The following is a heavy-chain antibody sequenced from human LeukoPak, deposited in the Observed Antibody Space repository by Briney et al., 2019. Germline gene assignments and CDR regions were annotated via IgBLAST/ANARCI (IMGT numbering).Heavy chain of an antibody. Sequence: ASVKVSCKTSGYTFTGYFMHWVRQAPGQGLEWMGWFKPSNGDTNYAQKFQGRVTMTTDTSTSTAYMELRSLRSDDTAVYYCARDIPDYGDYIRLNWFDPWGQGTLVTVSS. J-gene: IGHJ5*02. D-gene: IGHD4-17*01. CDR1: GYTFTGYF. CDR3: ARDIPDYGDYIRLNWFDP. CDR2: FKPSNGDT. V-gene: IGHV1-2*02.